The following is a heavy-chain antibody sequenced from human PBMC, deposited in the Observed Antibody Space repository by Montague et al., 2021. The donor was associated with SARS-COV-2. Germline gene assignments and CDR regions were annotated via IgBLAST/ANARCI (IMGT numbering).Heavy chain of an antibody. CDR1: GFTFSSHA. Sequence: SLRLSCAASGFTFSSHAMHWVRQAPGKGLDWVAAISNDGNYKPYADSVKGRLTISRDNSKSTLYLQLNSLRSEDTAIYYCAGDVYSSGTVGTADYWGQGTLVTVSS. D-gene: IGHD6-19*01. J-gene: IGHJ4*02. CDR2: ISNDGNYK. V-gene: IGHV3-30*04. CDR3: AGDVYSSGTVGTADY.